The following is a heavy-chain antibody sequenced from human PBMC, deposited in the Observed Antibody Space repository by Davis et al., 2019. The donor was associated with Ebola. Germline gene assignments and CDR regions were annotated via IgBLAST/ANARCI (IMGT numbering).Heavy chain of an antibody. Sequence: ASVKVSCKASGYTFTNYGLSSVRQAPGQGLEWMGWISVYNGNTKYAQKVQGRVTMTTDTSTSTAYMELRSLRSDDTAVYYCARNSGWNYFYYSMDVWGQGTTVTVSS. D-gene: IGHD6-19*01. J-gene: IGHJ6*02. CDR1: GYTFTNYG. V-gene: IGHV1-18*01. CDR2: ISVYNGNT. CDR3: ARNSGWNYFYYSMDV.